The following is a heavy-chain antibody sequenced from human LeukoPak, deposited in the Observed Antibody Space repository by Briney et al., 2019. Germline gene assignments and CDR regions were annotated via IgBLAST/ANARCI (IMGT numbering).Heavy chain of an antibody. Sequence: SETLSLTCAVSGISIHSGGYSWAWIRQSPGKGLEWIGYLYYNAESTDYNPSLNSRVTISVDTSKNLFSLKLNSVTAADTAVYFCAQKQWLTADFDYWGQGTLVTVSS. D-gene: IGHD6-19*01. CDR3: AQKQWLTADFDY. CDR2: LYYNAEST. CDR1: GISIHSGGYS. V-gene: IGHV4-30-4*07. J-gene: IGHJ4*02.